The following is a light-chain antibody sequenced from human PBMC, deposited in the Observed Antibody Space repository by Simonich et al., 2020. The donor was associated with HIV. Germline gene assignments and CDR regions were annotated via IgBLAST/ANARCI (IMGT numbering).Light chain of an antibody. Sequence: QSVLTQPPSASGTPGQRVTISCSGSSSNIGSNTVNGYQQRPGTAPKLLICSNNQRPSGVPDRFSGSKSGTSASLAISGLQSEDEADYYCAAWDDSLDGWVFGGGTKLTVL. CDR1: SSNIGSNT. CDR3: AAWDDSLDGWV. CDR2: SNN. J-gene: IGLJ3*02. V-gene: IGLV1-44*01.